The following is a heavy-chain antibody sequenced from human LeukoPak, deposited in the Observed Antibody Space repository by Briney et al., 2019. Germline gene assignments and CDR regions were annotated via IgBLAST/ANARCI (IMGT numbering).Heavy chain of an antibody. V-gene: IGHV4-34*01. J-gene: IGHJ4*02. CDR1: GGSFSGYY. CDR3: AVGYCSSTSCYSADLDY. D-gene: IGHD2-2*03. CDR2: ISHSGST. Sequence: RASETLSLTCAVYGGSFSGYYWSWIRQPPGKGLEWIGEISHSGSTNYNPSLKSRVTISVDTSKNQFSLKLSSVTAADTAVYYCAVGYCSSTSCYSADLDYWGQGTLVTVSS.